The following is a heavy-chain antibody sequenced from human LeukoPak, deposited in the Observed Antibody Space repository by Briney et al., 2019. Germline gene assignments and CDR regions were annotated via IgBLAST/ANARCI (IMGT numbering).Heavy chain of an antibody. CDR3: ARFTVTTYYDY. Sequence: SETLSLTCTVSGGSISSSSYYWGWIRQPPGKGLEWTGSIYYSGSTYYNPSLKSRVTISVDTSKNQFSLKLSSVTAADTAVYYCARFTVTTYYDYWGQGTLVTVSS. D-gene: IGHD4-17*01. CDR1: GGSISSSSYY. V-gene: IGHV4-39*01. CDR2: IYYSGST. J-gene: IGHJ4*02.